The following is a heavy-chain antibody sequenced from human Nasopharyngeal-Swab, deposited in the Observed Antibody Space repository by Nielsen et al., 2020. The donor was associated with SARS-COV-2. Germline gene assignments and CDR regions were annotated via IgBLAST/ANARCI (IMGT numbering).Heavy chain of an antibody. J-gene: IGHJ5*02. CDR2: INHSGST. CDR1: GGSFSGYY. Sequence: SQTLSLTCAVYGGSFSGYYWSWIRQPPGNGLEWIGEINHSGSTNYNPSLKSRVTISVDTSKNQFSLKLSSVTAADTAVYYCARVRRPMVRGVHSNWFDPWGQGTLVTVSS. D-gene: IGHD3-10*01. V-gene: IGHV4-34*01. CDR3: ARVRRPMVRGVHSNWFDP.